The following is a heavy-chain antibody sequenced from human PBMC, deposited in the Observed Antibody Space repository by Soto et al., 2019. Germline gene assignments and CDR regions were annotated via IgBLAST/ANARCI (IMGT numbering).Heavy chain of an antibody. J-gene: IGHJ6*02. CDR2: IYYSGST. D-gene: IGHD6-19*01. V-gene: IGHV4-59*01. CDR1: GGSISSYY. Sequence: QVQLQESGPGLVKPSETLSLTCTVSGGSISSYYWSWIRQPPGKGLEWIGYIYYSGSTNYNPSLKSRVTISVDTSKNQFSLKLSSVTAADTAVYYCAGLSGPAYYYYGMDVWGQGTTVTVSS. CDR3: AGLSGPAYYYYGMDV.